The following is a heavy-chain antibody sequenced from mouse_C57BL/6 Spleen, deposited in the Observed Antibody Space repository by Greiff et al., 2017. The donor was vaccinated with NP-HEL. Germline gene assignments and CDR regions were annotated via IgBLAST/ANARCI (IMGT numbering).Heavy chain of an antibody. CDR3: ARSGVGDSNPYAMDY. J-gene: IGHJ4*01. Sequence: QVQLQQPGAELVKPGASVKLSCKASGYTFTSYWMHWVKQRPGQGLEWIGMIHPNSGSTNYNEKFKSKATLTVDKSSRTAYMQLSSLTSEDSAVYYCARSGVGDSNPYAMDYWGQGTSVTVSS. CDR2: IHPNSGST. V-gene: IGHV1-64*01. CDR1: GYTFTSYW. D-gene: IGHD2-5*01.